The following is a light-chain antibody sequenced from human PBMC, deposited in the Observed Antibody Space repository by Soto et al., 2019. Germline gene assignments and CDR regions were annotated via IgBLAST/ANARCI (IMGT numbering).Light chain of an antibody. CDR3: QQYNNWPLT. CDR1: QSVSSN. Sequence: EIVMTQSPATLSVSPGERATLSCRASQSVSSNLAWYQQKAGQAPRLLMYGASTRATGIPARFSGSGSGTEFTPTISSLQSEDFAVYYCQQYNNWPLTFGGGTKVEIK. J-gene: IGKJ4*01. V-gene: IGKV3-15*01. CDR2: GAS.